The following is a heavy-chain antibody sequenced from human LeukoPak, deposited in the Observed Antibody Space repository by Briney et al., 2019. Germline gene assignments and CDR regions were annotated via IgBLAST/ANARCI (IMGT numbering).Heavy chain of an antibody. Sequence: GGSLRLSCSASGFTVSSNYMSWVRQAPGKGLEWVSVIYSGGSTYYADSVKGRFTISRDNSKNTLYLQMNSLRAEDTAVYYCAREQPSSWFDPWGQGTLVTVSS. J-gene: IGHJ5*02. CDR2: IYSGGST. CDR3: AREQPSSWFDP. V-gene: IGHV3-66*01. CDR1: GFTVSSNY. D-gene: IGHD1-1*01.